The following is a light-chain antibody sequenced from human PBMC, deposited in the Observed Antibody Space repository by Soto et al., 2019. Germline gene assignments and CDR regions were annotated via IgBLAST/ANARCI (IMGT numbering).Light chain of an antibody. J-gene: IGKJ1*01. CDR2: KAS. Sequence: DIQMTQSPSTLSGSVGDRVTITCRASQTIRSWLAWYQQKPGKAPKLLIYKASTLKSGVPSRFSGSGSGTEFTLTISSLQPDDFATYYCQHYNSYSEAFGQGTKVEFK. V-gene: IGKV1-5*03. CDR1: QTIRSW. CDR3: QHYNSYSEA.